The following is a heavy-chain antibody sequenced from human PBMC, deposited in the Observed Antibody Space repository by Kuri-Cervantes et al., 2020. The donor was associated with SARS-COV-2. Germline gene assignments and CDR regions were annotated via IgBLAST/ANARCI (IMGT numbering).Heavy chain of an antibody. CDR1: GGSISSYY. J-gene: IGHJ1*01. V-gene: IGHV4-59*01. Sequence: SETLSLTCTVSGGSISSYYWSWIRQPPGKGLEWIGYIYYSGSTNYNPSLKSRVTISVDTSKNQFSLKLRSVTAADTAVYYCARGGPPYYYDSSGYRAYFQHWGQGALVTVSS. CDR3: ARGGPPYYYDSSGYRAYFQH. CDR2: IYYSGST. D-gene: IGHD3-22*01.